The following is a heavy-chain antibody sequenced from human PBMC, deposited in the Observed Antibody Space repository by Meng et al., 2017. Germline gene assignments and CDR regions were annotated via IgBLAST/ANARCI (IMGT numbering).Heavy chain of an antibody. J-gene: IGHJ4*02. D-gene: IGHD3-16*01. CDR1: GFTFSSYA. V-gene: IGHV3-30*01. CDR2: ISYDGSNK. CDR3: ARDRSMGGASDDY. Sequence: QVQLVESGGGGVQPGRSLRPSCAASGFTFSSYAMHWVRQAPGKGLEWVAVISYDGSNKYYADSVKGRFTISRDNSKNTLYLQMNSLRAEDTAVYYCARDRSMGGASDDYWGQGTLVTVSS.